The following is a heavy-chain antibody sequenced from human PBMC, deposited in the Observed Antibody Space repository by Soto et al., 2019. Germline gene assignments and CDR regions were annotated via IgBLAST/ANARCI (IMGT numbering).Heavy chain of an antibody. CDR3: GRGRSGQIVVFY. J-gene: IGHJ4*02. D-gene: IGHD1-26*01. CDR2: INPNGGST. Sequence: ASVKVSCKAPADTFTSYYIHWVRQAPGHGLEWMGIINPNGGSTRFAQTFQGRITMTTDTSTSTVYMELRSLSPDDTAVYYCGRGRSGQIVVFYWGQGTPVTVSS. CDR1: ADTFTSYY. V-gene: IGHV1-46*01.